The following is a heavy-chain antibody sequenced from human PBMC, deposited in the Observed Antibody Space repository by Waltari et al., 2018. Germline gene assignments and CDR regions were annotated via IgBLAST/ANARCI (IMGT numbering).Heavy chain of an antibody. V-gene: IGHV1-69*08. CDR1: GGTFSSYA. Sequence: QVQLVQSGAEVKKPGSSVKVSCKASGGTFSSYAISWVRQAPGQGLEWMGRSIPIFGTANYAQKFQGRVTITADKSTSTAYRGLGSLRSEDPAVYYCATGPGDRTNWFDPWGQGTLSPSPQ. CDR3: ATGPGDRTNWFDP. CDR2: SIPIFGTA. D-gene: IGHD7-27*01. J-gene: IGHJ5*02.